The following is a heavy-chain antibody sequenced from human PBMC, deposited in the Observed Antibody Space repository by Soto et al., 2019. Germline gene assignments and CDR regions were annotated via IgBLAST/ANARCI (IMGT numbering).Heavy chain of an antibody. CDR2: ISSSSSYI. J-gene: IGHJ6*02. Sequence: GGSLRLSCAASGFTFSTYGMQWVRQAPGKGLEWVSSISSSSSYIYYADSVKGRFTISRDNAKNSLYLQMNSLRAEDTAEYYCARDQVAAAGNSNYYYYGMDVWGQGTRVTVSS. D-gene: IGHD6-13*01. CDR3: ARDQVAAAGNSNYYYYGMDV. V-gene: IGHV3-21*01. CDR1: GFTFSTYG.